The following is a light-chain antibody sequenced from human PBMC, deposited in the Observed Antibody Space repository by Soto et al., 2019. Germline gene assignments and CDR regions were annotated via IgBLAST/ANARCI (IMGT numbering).Light chain of an antibody. Sequence: QSALTQPASVSGSPGQSITISCTGTISDVGSYNHVSWYQQHPGKAPKLIIYDLSDRPSGVSNRFSGSKSGNTASLTISGLQAEDEADYYCNSYTTSRTYAFGTGTKLTVL. CDR2: DLS. J-gene: IGLJ1*01. V-gene: IGLV2-14*01. CDR3: NSYTTSRTYA. CDR1: ISDVGSYNH.